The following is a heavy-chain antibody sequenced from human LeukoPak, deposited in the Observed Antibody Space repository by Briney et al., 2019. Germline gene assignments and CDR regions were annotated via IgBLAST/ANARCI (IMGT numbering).Heavy chain of an antibody. CDR1: GDSVSSSY. D-gene: IGHD5-18*01. CDR2: VFHSGIV. V-gene: IGHV4-59*02. J-gene: IGHJ4*02. Sequence: PSETLSLTCTVSGDSVSSSYWSWIRLPPGKGLEWIGYVFHSGIVHYNLPFKSRVSMSVDTSKNQLSLNLTSLTAADTAVYYCARGRGYSYGPGYWGQGTLVTVSS. CDR3: ARGRGYSYGPGY.